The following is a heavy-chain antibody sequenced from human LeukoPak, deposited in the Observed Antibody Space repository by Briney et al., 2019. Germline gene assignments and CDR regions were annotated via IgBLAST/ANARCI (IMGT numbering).Heavy chain of an antibody. V-gene: IGHV3-53*01. J-gene: IGHJ4*02. CDR1: GFTFSSYS. D-gene: IGHD6-19*01. CDR2: LYSGGTT. Sequence: GGSLRLSCAASGFTFSSYSMNWVRQAPGKGLEWVSVLYSGGTTHYGDSVKGRFTISRDNSKNTLFLQMNSLRAEDTAVYYCARGHIAVAGHYGAGPSDYWGQGTLVTVSS. CDR3: ARGHIAVAGHYGAGPSDY.